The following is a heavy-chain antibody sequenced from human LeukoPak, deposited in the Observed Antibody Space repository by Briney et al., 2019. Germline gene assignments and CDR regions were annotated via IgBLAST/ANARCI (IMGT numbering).Heavy chain of an antibody. CDR2: ISAYNGNT. CDR1: GYTFTSYG. Sequence: ASVKVSCKASGYTFTSYGISWVRQAPGQGLEWMGWISAYNGNTNYAQKLQGRVTMTTDTSTSTAYMELRSLRSDDTAVYYCARDRRYCSSTSCYPFDCWGQGTLVTVSS. J-gene: IGHJ4*02. V-gene: IGHV1-18*01. D-gene: IGHD2-2*01. CDR3: ARDRRYCSSTSCYPFDC.